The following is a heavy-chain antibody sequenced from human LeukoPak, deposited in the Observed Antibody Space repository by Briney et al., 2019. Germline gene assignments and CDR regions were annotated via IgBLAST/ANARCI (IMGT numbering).Heavy chain of an antibody. Sequence: SETLSLTCAVYGGSFSGYYWSWIRQPPGKGLEWIGEINHSGSTNYNPSLKSRVTISVDTSKNQFSLKVSSVTAADTAVYYCARRSWYNWFDCWGQGTLVTVSS. D-gene: IGHD6-13*01. CDR1: GGSFSGYY. CDR2: INHSGST. V-gene: IGHV4-34*01. J-gene: IGHJ5*01. CDR3: ARRSWYNWFDC.